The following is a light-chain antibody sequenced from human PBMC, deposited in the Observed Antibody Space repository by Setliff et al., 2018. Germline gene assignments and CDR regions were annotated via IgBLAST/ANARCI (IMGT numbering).Light chain of an antibody. CDR2: EVT. J-gene: IGLJ1*01. Sequence: QSVLTQPPSASGSPGQSLTISCTGTSNDVGAYNYVSWYQQHPGKAPKLMIYEVTKRPSGVPDRFPGSKSGNTASLTVSGLQGEDEADYYCSSYASSINPYVFGTGTKVTVL. CDR3: SSYASSINPYV. V-gene: IGLV2-8*01. CDR1: SNDVGAYNY.